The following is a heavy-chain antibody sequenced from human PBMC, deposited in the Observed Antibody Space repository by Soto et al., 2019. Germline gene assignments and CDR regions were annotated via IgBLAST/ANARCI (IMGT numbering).Heavy chain of an antibody. D-gene: IGHD2-15*01. J-gene: IGHJ4*02. CDR3: ERVYCSAASCQYFDY. V-gene: IGHV1-8*01. CDR2: MNPNSGNT. Sequence: ASVKVSCKASGYTFTSYDINWVRQATGQGLEWMGWMNPNSGNTGYAQKFQGRVTMTRNTSISTAYMELSSLRSEDTAVYYCERVYCSAASCQYFDYWGKGTLVTVSS. CDR1: GYTFTSYD.